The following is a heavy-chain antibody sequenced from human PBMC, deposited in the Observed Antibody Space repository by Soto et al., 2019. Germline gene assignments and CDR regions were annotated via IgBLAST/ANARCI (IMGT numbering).Heavy chain of an antibody. J-gene: IGHJ4*02. CDR1: GGSVSSGSYY. D-gene: IGHD3-3*01. V-gene: IGHV4-61*01. Sequence: PSETLSLTCTVSGGSVSSGSYYWSWIRQPPGKGLEWIGYIYYSGSTNYNPSLKSRVTISVDTSKNQFSLKLSSVTAADTAVYYCERQYYHLWSGYYRHSFFDYWGQGTLVTVSS. CDR3: ERQYYHLWSGYYRHSFFDY. CDR2: IYYSGST.